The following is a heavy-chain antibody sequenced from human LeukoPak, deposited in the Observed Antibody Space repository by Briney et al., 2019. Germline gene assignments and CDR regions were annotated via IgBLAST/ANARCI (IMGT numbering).Heavy chain of an antibody. CDR2: IYYSGST. J-gene: IGHJ6*03. CDR1: GGSISSYY. Sequence: SETLSLTCTVSGGSISSYYWSWLRQPPGKGLEWIGYIYYSGSTKFNPSLMSRFTISVDTSKNLFSLRLTSVTAAGTAVYYCARGSSSGGSCDSFYFNYMDVWGKGTTVTISS. V-gene: IGHV4-59*01. D-gene: IGHD2-15*01. CDR3: ARGSSSGGSCDSFYFNYMDV.